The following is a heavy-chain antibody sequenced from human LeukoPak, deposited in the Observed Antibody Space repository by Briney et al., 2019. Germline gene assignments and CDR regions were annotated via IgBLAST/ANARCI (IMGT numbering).Heavy chain of an antibody. CDR2: IYYSGST. CDR3: ARGPPIVVVPAAISPYYFDY. D-gene: IGHD2-2*02. CDR1: GGSISSYY. J-gene: IGHJ4*02. V-gene: IGHV4-59*12. Sequence: PSETLSLTCTVSGGSISSYYWSWIRQPPGKGLEWIGYIYYSGSTNYNPSLKSRVTISVDTSKNQFSLKLSSVTAADTAVYYCARGPPIVVVPAAISPYYFDYWGQGTLVTVSS.